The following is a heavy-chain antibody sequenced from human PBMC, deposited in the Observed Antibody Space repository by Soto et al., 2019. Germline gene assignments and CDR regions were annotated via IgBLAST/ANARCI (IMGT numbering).Heavy chain of an antibody. V-gene: IGHV2-70*01. D-gene: IGHD2-2*01. CDR2: VDWDDDK. Sequence: SGPTLVNPTQPLTLTCTFSGFSLSTNGMCVSWIRQPPGKALEWLALVDWDDDKFYSISLRTRLTISRDTSKNQVVLTMTDMAPVDTVTYCWARGPRTTSWSVDYWGQGTMVTVSS. J-gene: IGHJ4*02. CDR3: ARGPRTTSWSVDY. CDR1: GFSLSTNGMC.